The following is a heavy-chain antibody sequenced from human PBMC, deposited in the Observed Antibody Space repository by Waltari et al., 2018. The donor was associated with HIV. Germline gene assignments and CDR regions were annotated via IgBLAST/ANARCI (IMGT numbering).Heavy chain of an antibody. V-gene: IGHV4-34*01. D-gene: IGHD1-1*01. CDR1: GGSFSGYY. CDR3: ARQSLGTPYGMDV. J-gene: IGHJ6*02. CDR2: INHSGST. Sequence: QVQLQQWGAGLLKPSETLSLTCAVYGGSFSGYYWSWTRQPPGKGLEWIGEINHSGSTNYNPSLKSRVTISVDTSKNQFSLKLSSVTAADTAVYYCARQSLGTPYGMDVWGQGTTVTVYS.